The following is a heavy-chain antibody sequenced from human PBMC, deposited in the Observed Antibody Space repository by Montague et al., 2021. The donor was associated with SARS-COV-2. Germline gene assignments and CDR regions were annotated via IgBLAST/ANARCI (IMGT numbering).Heavy chain of an antibody. CDR2: IYHTGST. Sequence: SETLSLTCIVSGDSISTDSYWTGVLLPPGKGLVWVMEIYHTGSTKYKLSFNSRLCMSVDKSWNQVSPRLTSVTAADTAIYYCARKGSWRSDLAYWGQGTLVTVSS. V-gene: IGHV4-4*02. CDR3: ARKGSWRSDLAY. D-gene: IGHD3-10*01. CDR1: GDSISTDSY. J-gene: IGHJ4*02.